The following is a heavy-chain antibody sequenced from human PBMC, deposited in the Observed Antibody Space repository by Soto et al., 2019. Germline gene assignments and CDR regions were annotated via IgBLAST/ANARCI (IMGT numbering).Heavy chain of an antibody. V-gene: IGHV3-48*01. J-gene: IGHJ4*02. CDR3: ARDVGYKYGPQYYFDY. D-gene: IGHD1-20*01. CDR2: ISSGSSTI. CDR1: GFTFSSYS. Sequence: EVHLVESGGGLVQPGGSLRLSCAASGFTFSSYSMNWVRQAPGKGLEWISYISSGSSTIYYADSVKGRFTISRDSARSSLYLQVNTLRAEDTAVYYCARDVGYKYGPQYYFDYWGQGTLVTVSS.